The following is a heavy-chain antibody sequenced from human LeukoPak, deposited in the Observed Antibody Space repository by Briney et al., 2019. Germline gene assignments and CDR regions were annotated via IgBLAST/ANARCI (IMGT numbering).Heavy chain of an antibody. CDR2: IIPIFGTA. D-gene: IGHD3-10*01. CDR3: ARDRRTVRGPDNYMDV. V-gene: IGHV1-69*05. CDR1: VGTFSSYA. J-gene: IGHJ6*03. Sequence: GASVKVSCKASVGTFSSYAISWVRQAPGQGLEWMGGIIPIFGTANYAQKLQGRVTITTDESTSTAYMELSSLRSEDTAVYYCARDRRTVRGPDNYMDVWGKGTTVTVSS.